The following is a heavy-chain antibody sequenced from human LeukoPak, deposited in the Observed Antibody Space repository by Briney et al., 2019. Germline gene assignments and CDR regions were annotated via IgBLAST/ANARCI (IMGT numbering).Heavy chain of an antibody. CDR2: IYYRGDT. J-gene: IGHJ5*02. CDR3: TKNAGRGRPSDL. CDR1: GDSVSSSY. Sequence: PSETLFLTCTVSGDSVSSSYWSWVRQPPGKGLEWLAYIYYRGDTNYNPSLKSRLTISLDMSRNQVSLKLLSVTAADTAVYYCTKNAGRGRPSDLWGQGILVTVS. V-gene: IGHV4-59*02. D-gene: IGHD2-15*01.